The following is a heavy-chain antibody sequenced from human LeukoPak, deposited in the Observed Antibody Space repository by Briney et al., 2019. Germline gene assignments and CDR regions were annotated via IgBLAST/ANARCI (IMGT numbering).Heavy chain of an antibody. D-gene: IGHD5-12*01. CDR1: GFTFSSYS. J-gene: IGHJ4*02. Sequence: PGGPLRLSCAASGFTFSSYSMNWVRQAPGKGLEWVSSISSSSSYIYYADSVKGRFTISRDNAKNSLYLQMNSLRAEDTAVYYCASDIGLPSHFDYWGQGTLVTVSS. V-gene: IGHV3-21*01. CDR3: ASDIGLPSHFDY. CDR2: ISSSSSYI.